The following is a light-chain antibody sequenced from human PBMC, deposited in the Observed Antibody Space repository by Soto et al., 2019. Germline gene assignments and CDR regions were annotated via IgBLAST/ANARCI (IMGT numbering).Light chain of an antibody. J-gene: IGKJ4*01. Sequence: EIVLTQSPGTLSLSPGERVTLSCRASQSVSSNFLAWYQQKPGQAPRLLIYGASNRAAGIPDRFSGGGSGTDFTLTISRLEPEDFAVYYCQQCSSYPLTFGGGTKV. CDR2: GAS. CDR1: QSVSSNF. CDR3: QQCSSYPLT. V-gene: IGKV3-20*01.